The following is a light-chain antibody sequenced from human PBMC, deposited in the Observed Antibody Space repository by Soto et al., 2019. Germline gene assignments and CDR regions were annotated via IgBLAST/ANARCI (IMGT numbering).Light chain of an antibody. J-gene: IGKJ1*01. Sequence: DIQMTQSPSSLSASVGDRVTITCRASQGIRNYLAWYQQKPGKAPNLLIYLASTLQGGVPSRFSGSGSGTDFSLTISSLQPEDVATYYCLQHNSYPWTFGQGTKVDIK. CDR3: LQHNSYPWT. V-gene: IGKV1-9*01. CDR1: QGIRNY. CDR2: LAS.